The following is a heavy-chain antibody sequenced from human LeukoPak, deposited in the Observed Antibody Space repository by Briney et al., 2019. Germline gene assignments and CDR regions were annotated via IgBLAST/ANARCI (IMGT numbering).Heavy chain of an antibody. Sequence: GASVKVSCKASGYTFTSYDINWVRQATGQGLEWMGWMSPNSGNTGYAQKFQGRVTMTRNTSISTAYMELSRLRSDDTAVYYCARDLGLAAAPVYWGQGTLVTVSS. D-gene: IGHD6-13*01. CDR2: MSPNSGNT. CDR1: GYTFTSYD. V-gene: IGHV1-8*01. CDR3: ARDLGLAAAPVY. J-gene: IGHJ4*02.